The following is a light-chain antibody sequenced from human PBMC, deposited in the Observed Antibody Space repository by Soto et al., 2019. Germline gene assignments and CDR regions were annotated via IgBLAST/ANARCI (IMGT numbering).Light chain of an antibody. CDR1: SSDVGGYNY. V-gene: IGLV2-11*01. Sequence: QSALTQPRSVSGSPGQSVTISCTGTSSDVGGYNYVPWYQQHPGKAPKLLIYDVSKRPSGVPDRFSGSKSGNSASLTISGLQAEDEVDYYCCSYAGSYTFVFGTGTKVTVL. CDR3: CSYAGSYTFV. CDR2: DVS. J-gene: IGLJ1*01.